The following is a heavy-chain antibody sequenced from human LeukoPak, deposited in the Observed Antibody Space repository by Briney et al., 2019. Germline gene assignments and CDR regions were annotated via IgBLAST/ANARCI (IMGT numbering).Heavy chain of an antibody. CDR2: INADDGNT. D-gene: IGHD2-2*01. Sequence: ASVKVSCKPSGYTFTTYAIHWVRQAPGQRLEWMGLINADDGNTRYSQRFQGRVTITRDTSANTAYMELSSLRFEGTAVYYCARGIVVQPSANWFDPWGQGTPVTVSS. V-gene: IGHV1-3*01. CDR1: GYTFTTYA. J-gene: IGHJ5*02. CDR3: ARGIVVQPSANWFDP.